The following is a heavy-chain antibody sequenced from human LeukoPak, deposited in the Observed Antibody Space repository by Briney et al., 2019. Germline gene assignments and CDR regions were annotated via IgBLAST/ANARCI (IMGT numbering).Heavy chain of an antibody. CDR2: ASGGGGTST. J-gene: IGHJ5*02. CDR1: GSTFSTSA. Sequence: GGYLRLSCAASGSTFSTSAMSWVRQAPGKGLEYVSTASGGGGTSTYYTDSVAGRFIISRDDPKNTLYLQMSSLRVEDTAVYYCAKGGGLLWLGESPRWFDPWGQGTLVTVSS. CDR3: AKGGGLLWLGESPRWFDP. D-gene: IGHD3-10*01. V-gene: IGHV3-23*01.